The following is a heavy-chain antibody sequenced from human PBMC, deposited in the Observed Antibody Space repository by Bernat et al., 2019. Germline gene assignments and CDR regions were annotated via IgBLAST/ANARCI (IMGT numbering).Heavy chain of an antibody. D-gene: IGHD1-26*01. CDR2: IYYSGST. CDR3: ARRRGDYYYYYMDV. V-gene: IGHV4-39*01. Sequence: QLQLQESGPGLVKPSETLSLTCIVSGGSISSRTYNWGWIRQPPGKGLEWIGNIYYSGSTYYNPSLKSRVTISVDTTKNQFSLNLSSVTAADTADYYWARRRGDYYYYYMDVWGKGTTVTVSS. CDR1: GGSISSRTYN. J-gene: IGHJ6*03.